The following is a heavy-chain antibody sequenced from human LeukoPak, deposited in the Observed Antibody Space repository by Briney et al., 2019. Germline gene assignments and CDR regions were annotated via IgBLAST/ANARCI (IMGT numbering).Heavy chain of an antibody. V-gene: IGHV3-9*01. CDR1: GFTFDDYA. Sequence: GGSLRLSCAASGFTFDDYAMHWVRQAPGKGLEWVSNINWNSGSIGYADSVKGRFTISRDNAKNSLYLQMNSLRAEDTALYYCAKGSRSGWYVNYWGQGTLVTVSS. CDR3: AKGSRSGWYVNY. D-gene: IGHD6-19*01. CDR2: INWNSGSI. J-gene: IGHJ4*02.